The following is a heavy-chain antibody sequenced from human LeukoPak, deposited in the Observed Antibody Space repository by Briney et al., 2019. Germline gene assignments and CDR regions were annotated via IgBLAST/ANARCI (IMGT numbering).Heavy chain of an antibody. J-gene: IGHJ4*02. V-gene: IGHV4-39*01. Sequence: KSSETLSLTCTVSGGSISSSSYYWGWIRQPPGKGLEWIGSMFYSGSTYYNPSLKSRVTISVDTSKNQFSLKLSSVTAADTAVYYCARRVAATRYLDYWGQGTLVTVSS. D-gene: IGHD6-19*01. CDR3: ARRVAATRYLDY. CDR1: GGSISSSSYY. CDR2: MFYSGST.